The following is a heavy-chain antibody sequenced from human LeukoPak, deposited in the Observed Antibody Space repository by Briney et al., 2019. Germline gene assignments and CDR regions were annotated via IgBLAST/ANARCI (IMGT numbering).Heavy chain of an antibody. D-gene: IGHD3-9*01. CDR2: IHYSGTT. J-gene: IGHJ4*02. CDR3: ASRDYNILTGSNDY. Sequence: SETPSLTCTVSGGSISSYYWSWVRQPPGKGLEWFGYIHYSGTTKYNPSLKSRATISVDTSKNQFSLNLSSVTAADTAVYYCASRDYNILTGSNDYWGQGTLVTVSS. V-gene: IGHV4-59*12. CDR1: GGSISSYY.